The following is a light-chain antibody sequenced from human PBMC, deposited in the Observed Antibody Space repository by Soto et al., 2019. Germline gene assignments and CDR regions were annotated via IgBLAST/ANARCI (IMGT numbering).Light chain of an antibody. V-gene: IGKV3-20*01. J-gene: IGKJ1*01. Sequence: ENVLTQSPGTLSLSPGEIASLYFSASQSVTNNYLAWYQQRPGLAPRLLIYGASTRTAGIPDRFTGSGSGTDFTLTISRLEPEDFAVYYCQQYGTSRTFGQGTKVDIK. CDR1: QSVTNNY. CDR3: QQYGTSRT. CDR2: GAS.